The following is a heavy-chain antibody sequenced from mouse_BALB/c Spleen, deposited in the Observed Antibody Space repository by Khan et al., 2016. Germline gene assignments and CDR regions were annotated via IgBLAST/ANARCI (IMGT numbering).Heavy chain of an antibody. CDR2: INPYNDGT. D-gene: IGHD2-1*01. Sequence: VQLKQSGPELVKPGASVKMSCKASGYTFTSYVMHWVKQKPGQGLEWIGYINPYNDGTNYNENFKGKATLTSDRSSSTAYMELSSLTSEDSAVYYCARNGNYSYWFFDVWGAGTTVTVSS. CDR1: GYTFTSYV. J-gene: IGHJ1*01. V-gene: IGHV1S136*01. CDR3: ARNGNYSYWFFDV.